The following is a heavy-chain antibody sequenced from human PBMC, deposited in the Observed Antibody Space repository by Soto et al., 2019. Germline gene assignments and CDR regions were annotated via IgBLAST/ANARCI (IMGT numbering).Heavy chain of an antibody. Sequence: EVQLLESGGGLVQPGGSLRLSCAASGFTFSSYAMSWVRQAPGKGLEWVSAISGSGGSTYYADSVKGRFTISRDNSKNTLYLQMNSQRAEDTALYYCAKVAGYSSCWYWFHNWFDPWGQGTLVTVSS. J-gene: IGHJ5*02. V-gene: IGHV3-23*01. CDR3: AKVAGYSSCWYWFHNWFDP. D-gene: IGHD6-19*01. CDR1: GFTFSSYA. CDR2: ISGSGGST.